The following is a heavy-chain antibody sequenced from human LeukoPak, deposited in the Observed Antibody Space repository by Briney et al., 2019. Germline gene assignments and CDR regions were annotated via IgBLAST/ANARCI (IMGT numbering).Heavy chain of an antibody. CDR2: INHSGST. CDR3: VMGYNYVWGSRPDY. CDR1: GGSFSGYY. D-gene: IGHD3-16*01. V-gene: IGHV4-34*01. Sequence: SETLSLTCAVYGGSFSGYYWSWIRQPPGKGLEWIGEINHSGSTNYNPSLKSRVTISVDTSKNQFSLKLSSVTAADMAVYYRVMGYNYVWGSRPDYWGQGTLVTVSS. J-gene: IGHJ4*02.